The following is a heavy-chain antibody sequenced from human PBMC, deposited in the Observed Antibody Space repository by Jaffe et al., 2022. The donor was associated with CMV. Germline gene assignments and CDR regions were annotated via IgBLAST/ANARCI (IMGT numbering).Heavy chain of an antibody. CDR3: ARWGLPFLETHQNWFDP. V-gene: IGHV3-7*03. Sequence: EVQLVESGGGLVQPGGSLRLSCAASGFTFSSYWMSWVRQAPGKGLEWVASIKLDGSEKYYVDSVKGRFTISRDNAKNSLYLQMNSLRAEDTAVYYCARWGLPFLETHQNWFDPWGQGTLVTVSS. D-gene: IGHD3-3*01. CDR2: IKLDGSEK. CDR1: GFTFSSYW. J-gene: IGHJ5*02.